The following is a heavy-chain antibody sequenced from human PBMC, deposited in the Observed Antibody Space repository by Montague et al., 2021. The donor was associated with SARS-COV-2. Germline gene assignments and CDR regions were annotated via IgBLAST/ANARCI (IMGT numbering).Heavy chain of an antibody. Sequence: SLRLSCAASGFTFSNYRMNWVRQAPGKGLEWVSYINRSSSYIYYADSVKGRFTISRDNAKNSLYLQMNSLRAEDTAVYYCARDKITSFGVVIIDYWGQGTLVTVSS. V-gene: IGHV3-21*01. D-gene: IGHD3-3*01. CDR3: ARDKITSFGVVIIDY. J-gene: IGHJ4*02. CDR2: INRSSSYI. CDR1: GFTFSNYR.